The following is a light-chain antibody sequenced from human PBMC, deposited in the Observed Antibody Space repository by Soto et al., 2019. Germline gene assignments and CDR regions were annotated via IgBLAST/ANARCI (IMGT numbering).Light chain of an antibody. Sequence: EVVMTQSPATLSVSPGETVTLSCRGSQSVGGNLAWYQQKPGQAPRLLIDGASTRATGVPARFSGSGSGTESTLTIRSLQSEDFAVYYCQQYDNWPPVTFGQGTRLDIK. V-gene: IGKV3-15*01. CDR2: GAS. CDR3: QQYDNWPPVT. CDR1: QSVGGN. J-gene: IGKJ5*01.